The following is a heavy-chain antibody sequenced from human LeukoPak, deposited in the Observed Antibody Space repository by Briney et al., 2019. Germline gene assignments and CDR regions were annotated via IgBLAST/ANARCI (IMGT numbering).Heavy chain of an antibody. CDR3: AKGVNIGGYNSLDY. Sequence: GGSLRLSCAASGFTFSSYAMSWVRQAPGKGLEWVSAISGSGGSTYYADSVKGRFTISRDNSKNTLYLQMNSLRAEDTAVYYCAKGVNIGGYNSLDYWGQGALVTVSP. V-gene: IGHV3-23*01. J-gene: IGHJ4*02. D-gene: IGHD5-24*01. CDR2: ISGSGGST. CDR1: GFTFSSYA.